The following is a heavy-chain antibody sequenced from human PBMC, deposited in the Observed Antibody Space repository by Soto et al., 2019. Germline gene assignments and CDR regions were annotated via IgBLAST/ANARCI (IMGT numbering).Heavy chain of an antibody. Sequence: SETLSLTCTVSGGSISSSSYYWGWIRQPPGKGLEWIGSIYYSGSTYYNPSLKSRVTISVDTSKNQFSLKLSSVTAADTAVYYCARLTFGGVIAADYWGQGTLVTVSS. CDR3: ARLTFGGVIAADY. V-gene: IGHV4-39*01. CDR1: GGSISSSSYY. J-gene: IGHJ4*02. D-gene: IGHD3-16*02. CDR2: IYYSGST.